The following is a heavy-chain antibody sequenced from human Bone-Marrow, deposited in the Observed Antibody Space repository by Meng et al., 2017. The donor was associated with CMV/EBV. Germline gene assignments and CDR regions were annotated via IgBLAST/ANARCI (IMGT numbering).Heavy chain of an antibody. CDR1: GFIFTNAW. CDR2: IKRKTDGGTT. V-gene: IGHV3-15*01. J-gene: IGHJ4*02. CDR3: TTYSSTWYYFDS. Sequence: GGSLRLSCAASGFIFTNAWMGWVRQAPGKGLEWVGRIKRKTDGGTTEYAATVKGRFTISRDDSKNTLYLQMNSLKTEDTAVYYCTTYSSTWYYFDSWGQGTLVTVSS. D-gene: IGHD6-13*01.